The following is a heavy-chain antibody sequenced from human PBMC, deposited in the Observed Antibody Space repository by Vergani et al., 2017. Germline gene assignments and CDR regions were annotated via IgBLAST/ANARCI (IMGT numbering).Heavy chain of an antibody. D-gene: IGHD4-17*01. CDR2: IIPILGIA. CDR1: GGTFSSYT. V-gene: IGHV1-69*08. CDR3: ARDADYGDYVGVDY. J-gene: IGHJ4*02. Sequence: QVQLVQSGAEVKKPGSSVKVSCKASGGTFSSYTISWVRQAPGQGLEWMGRIIPILGIANYAQKFQGRVTITADKSTSTAYMELSILRSEDTAVYYCARDADYGDYVGVDYWGQGTLVTVSS.